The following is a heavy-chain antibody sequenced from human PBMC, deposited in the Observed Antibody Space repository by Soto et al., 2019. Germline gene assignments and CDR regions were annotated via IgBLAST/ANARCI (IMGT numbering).Heavy chain of an antibody. V-gene: IGHV3-21*01. J-gene: IGHJ4*02. CDR2: ISSSSSYI. D-gene: IGHD3-22*01. CDR3: ACYYDSSGFAPFDY. CDR1: GFTFSSYS. Sequence: TGGSLRLSCAASGFTFSSYSMNWVRQAPGKGLEWVSSISSSSSYIYYADSVKGRFTISRDNAKNSLYLQMNSLRAEDTAVYYCACYYDSSGFAPFDYWGQGTLVTVSS.